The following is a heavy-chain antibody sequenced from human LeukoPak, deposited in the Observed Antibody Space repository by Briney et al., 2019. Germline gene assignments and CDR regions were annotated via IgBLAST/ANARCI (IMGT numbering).Heavy chain of an antibody. CDR1: GFTFSNAW. CDR2: IKSKTDGATT. D-gene: IGHD3-22*01. J-gene: IGHJ3*02. CDR3: TTAFCGYYYDSSGYYSNDAFDI. Sequence: PVGALRLSCAASGFTFSNAWISWVRQAPGEGLEWVARIKSKTDGATTDYTACVKGRFTISREESKNTLYLQMNSVQTEDTGVYYYTTAFCGYYYDSSGYYSNDAFDIWGQGTMVTVSS. V-gene: IGHV3-15*01.